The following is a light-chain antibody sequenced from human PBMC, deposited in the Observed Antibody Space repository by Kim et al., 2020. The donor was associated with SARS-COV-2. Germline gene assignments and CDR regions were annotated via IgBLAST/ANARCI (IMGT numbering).Light chain of an antibody. Sequence: QAVVTQEPSLTVSPGGTVTLTCGSSTGAVTSGHYPYWFQQKPGQAPRTLIYDTRNKHLWTPARFSGSLLGGKAALTLSGAQPEDEAEYYCLLSYSDVWVFGGGTQLTVL. J-gene: IGLJ3*02. V-gene: IGLV7-46*01. CDR2: DTR. CDR1: TGAVTSGHY. CDR3: LLSYSDVWV.